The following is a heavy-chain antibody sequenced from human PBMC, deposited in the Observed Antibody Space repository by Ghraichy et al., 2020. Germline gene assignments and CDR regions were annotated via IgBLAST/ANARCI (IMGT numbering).Heavy chain of an antibody. CDR3: ARGSQTPDFCY. Sequence: GSLRLSCTVSDDSVSGNIYYWSWMRQPPGKGLEWIGYIFNSGSTSYNPTLKSRVTISMDTSTRQFSLKVTSVTAADTAVYYCARGSQTPDFCYWGAGTLISVSS. D-gene: IGHD2-15*01. CDR2: IFNSGST. V-gene: IGHV4-61*01. CDR1: DDSVSGNIYY. J-gene: IGHJ4*02.